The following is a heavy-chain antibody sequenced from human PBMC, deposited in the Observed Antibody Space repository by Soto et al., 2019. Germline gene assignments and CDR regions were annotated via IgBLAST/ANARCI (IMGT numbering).Heavy chain of an antibody. Sequence: SETLSLTCTVSGGSISSYYWSWIRQPAGKGLEWIGRIYTSGSTNYNPSLKSRVTMSVDTSKNQFSLKLSSVTAADTAVYYCARDLSGYCSSTSCSSYHNWFDPWGQGTLVTVSS. CDR3: ARDLSGYCSSTSCSSYHNWFDP. CDR1: GGSISSYY. J-gene: IGHJ5*02. CDR2: IYTSGST. D-gene: IGHD2-2*01. V-gene: IGHV4-4*07.